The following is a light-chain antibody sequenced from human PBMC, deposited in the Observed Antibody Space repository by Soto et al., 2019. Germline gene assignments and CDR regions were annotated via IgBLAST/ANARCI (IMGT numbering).Light chain of an antibody. V-gene: IGKV3-11*01. CDR2: DAS. CDR3: QQRSNWPPIT. J-gene: IGKJ5*01. CDR1: QSVTSSY. Sequence: IVLTQSPATLSLLPGERATLSCGASQSVTSSYLAWYQQKPGLAPRLLIYDASNRATGIPARFSGSGSGTDFTLTISSLEPEDFAVYYCQQRSNWPPITFGQGTRLEIK.